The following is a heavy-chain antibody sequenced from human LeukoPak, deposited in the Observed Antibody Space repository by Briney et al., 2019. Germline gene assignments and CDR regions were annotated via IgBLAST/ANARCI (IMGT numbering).Heavy chain of an antibody. CDR1: GYSLTGYY. J-gene: IGHJ4*02. V-gene: IGHV1-2*02. D-gene: IGHD1-26*01. Sequence: ASVKVSFKASGYSLTGYYMHWVRQAPEEGLEWMGWINPNNGGTNYAPKFQGRVTMTRDTSISTAYMELSSLRSDDTAVYYCARFPSLLPFDYWGQGTLVTVSS. CDR2: INPNNGGT. CDR3: ARFPSLLPFDY.